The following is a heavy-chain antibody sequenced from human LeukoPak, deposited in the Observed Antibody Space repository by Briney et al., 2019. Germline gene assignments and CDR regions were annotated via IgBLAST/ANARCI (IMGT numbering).Heavy chain of an antibody. CDR1: GGSFSGYY. Sequence: SETLSLTCAVYGGSFSGYYWSWIRQPPGKGLEWIGEINHSGSTNYNPSLKSRVTISVDTSKNQFSLKLSSVTAADTAVYYCATTRDYYGSGSYYNFDYWGQGTLVTVSS. J-gene: IGHJ4*02. CDR3: ATTRDYYGSGSYYNFDY. D-gene: IGHD3-10*01. CDR2: INHSGST. V-gene: IGHV4-34*01.